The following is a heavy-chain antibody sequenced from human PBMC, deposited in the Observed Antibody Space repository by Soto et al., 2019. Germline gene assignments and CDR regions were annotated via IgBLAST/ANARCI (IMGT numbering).Heavy chain of an antibody. D-gene: IGHD6-19*01. CDR3: ARDYGLYSSGWYWFDP. V-gene: IGHV3-21*01. J-gene: IGHJ5*02. CDR2: ITHTGTNA. CDR1: GFSFSDYS. Sequence: GGSLRLSCTASGFSFSDYSFNWVRQAPGKGLEWVSSITHTGTNAYYADSVKGRFTISKDNAKNSLYLQMNSLRAEDTAVYYCARDYGLYSSGWYWFDPWGQGTLVTVSS.